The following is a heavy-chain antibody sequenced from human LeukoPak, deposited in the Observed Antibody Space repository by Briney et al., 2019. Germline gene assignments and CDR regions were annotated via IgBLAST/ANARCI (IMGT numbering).Heavy chain of an antibody. J-gene: IGHJ1*01. CDR3: ASWYSSSWYKVFQH. CDR1: GYSISNGYY. V-gene: IGHV4-38-2*02. D-gene: IGHD6-13*01. Sequence: SQTLSLTCTVSGYSISNGYYWGWIRQPPGKGLEWIGEINHSGSTNYNPSLKSRVTILVDTSKNQFSLKLSSVTAADTAVYYCASWYSSSWYKVFQHWGQGTLVTVSS. CDR2: INHSGST.